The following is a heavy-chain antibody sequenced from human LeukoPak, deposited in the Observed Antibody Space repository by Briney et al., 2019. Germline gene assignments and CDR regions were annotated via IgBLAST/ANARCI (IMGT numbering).Heavy chain of an antibody. V-gene: IGHV4-59*12. D-gene: IGHD3-22*01. CDR3: ARDDYDSSGYYSTY. Sequence: PSETLSLTCTVSGGSISSYYWSWIRKPPGKGLGWIGYIYYSGSTNYNPSLKSRVTISVDTSKNQFSLKLSSVTAADTAVYYCARDDYDSSGYYSTYWGQGTLVTVSS. J-gene: IGHJ4*02. CDR2: IYYSGST. CDR1: GGSISSYY.